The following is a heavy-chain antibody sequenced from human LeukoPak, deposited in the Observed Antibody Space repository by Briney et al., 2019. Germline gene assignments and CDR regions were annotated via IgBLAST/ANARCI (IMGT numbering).Heavy chain of an antibody. V-gene: IGHV3-30*18. J-gene: IGHJ4*02. Sequence: GGSLRLSCAASRFTFSSYNIHWVRQAPGKGLEWVALISYDGSNKYYADSVKGRFTISRDNSKDTLYLQMNSLRAEDTAVYYCAKDEGFRAAAEGTPDYWGQGTLVTVSS. CDR3: AKDEGFRAAAEGTPDY. D-gene: IGHD6-13*01. CDR1: RFTFSSYN. CDR2: ISYDGSNK.